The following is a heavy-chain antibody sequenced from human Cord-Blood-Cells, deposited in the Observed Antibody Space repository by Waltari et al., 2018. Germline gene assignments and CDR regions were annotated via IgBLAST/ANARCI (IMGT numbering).Heavy chain of an antibody. CDR2: FDPEEGET. J-gene: IGHJ6*03. V-gene: IGHV1-24*01. CDR3: ATRNSGSYYYYYYMDV. Sequence: QVQLVQSGAEVKKPGASVKVSCKVSGYTLTELSMHWVRQAPGKGLEWMGGFDPEEGETIYAQKFQGRVTMTEDTSTDTAYMELSSLRSEDTAVYYCATRNSGSYYYYYYMDVWGKGTTVTVSS. CDR1: GYTLTELS. D-gene: IGHD1-26*01.